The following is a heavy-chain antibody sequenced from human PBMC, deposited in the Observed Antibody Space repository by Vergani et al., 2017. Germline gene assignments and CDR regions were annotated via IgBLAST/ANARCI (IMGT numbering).Heavy chain of an antibody. CDR2: ISGSGGST. J-gene: IGHJ5*02. V-gene: IGHV3-23*01. CDR1: GGSFSGYY. CDR3: ARGVAYSSSWYPGWFDP. D-gene: IGHD6-13*01. Sequence: VQLQQWGAGLLKPSETLSLTCAVYGGSFSGYYWSWVRQAPGKGLEWVSAISGSGGSTYYADSVKGRFTISRDNSKNTLYLQMNSLRAEDTAVYYCARGVAYSSSWYPGWFDPWGQGTLVTVSS.